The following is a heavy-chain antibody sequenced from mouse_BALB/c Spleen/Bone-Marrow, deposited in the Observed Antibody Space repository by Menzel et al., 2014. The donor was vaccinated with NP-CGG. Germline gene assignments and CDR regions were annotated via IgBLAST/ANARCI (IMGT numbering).Heavy chain of an antibody. D-gene: IGHD2-5*01. J-gene: IGHJ1*01. Sequence: QVQLQQSGAELVRPGASVNLSCKASGYTFTSYWMNWVMQRPEQGLEWIGRIDPYDSEARYNQKFKDKAILTVDKSSSTAYMQLISLTSEDSAVYYCARSGSNFGRFFDVWGAGTTVTVSS. CDR2: IDPYDSEA. CDR1: GYTFTSYW. CDR3: ARSGSNFGRFFDV. V-gene: IGHV1-74*01.